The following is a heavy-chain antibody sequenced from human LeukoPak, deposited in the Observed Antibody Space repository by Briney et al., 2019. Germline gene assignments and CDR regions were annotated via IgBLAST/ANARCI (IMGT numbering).Heavy chain of an antibody. D-gene: IGHD7-27*01. J-gene: IGHJ4*02. CDR1: GSTFDDYG. CDR2: ISGSGDST. V-gene: IGHV3-23*01. CDR3: SKKVPANWGSSFDY. Sequence: GGSLRLSCAASGSTFDDYGMSWVRQAPGKGLEWVSAISGSGDSTYSTDSVKGRFTISRDNSKNTLYLQMNSLRAEDTAVYYCSKKVPANWGSSFDYWGQGTLVTVSS.